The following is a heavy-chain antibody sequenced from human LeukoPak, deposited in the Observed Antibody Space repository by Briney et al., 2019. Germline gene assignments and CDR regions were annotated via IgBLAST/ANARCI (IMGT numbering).Heavy chain of an antibody. V-gene: IGHV3-23*01. D-gene: IGHD6-13*01. CDR1: GFTFSSYA. J-gene: IGHJ4*02. Sequence: SGGSLRLSCAASGFTFSSYAMSWVRQAPGNGLEWVSGISGSGGSTYYADSVKGRFTISRDNSKNTLYLQMNSLRAEDTAVYYCARDHAGTFDYWGQGTLVTVSS. CDR3: ARDHAGTFDY. CDR2: ISGSGGST.